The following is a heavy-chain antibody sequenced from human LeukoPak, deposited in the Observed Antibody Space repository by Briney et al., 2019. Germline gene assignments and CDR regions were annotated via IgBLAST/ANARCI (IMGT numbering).Heavy chain of an antibody. J-gene: IGHJ4*02. Sequence: GSLRLSCAASGFTFSSYGMHWVRQAPGKGLEWVAVIWYDGSNKYYADSVKGRFTISRDNSKNTLYLQMNSLRAEDTAVYYCARELITYGSGSYYRYWGQGTLVTVSS. CDR2: IWYDGSNK. CDR3: ARELITYGSGSYYRY. V-gene: IGHV3-33*01. CDR1: GFTFSSYG. D-gene: IGHD3-10*01.